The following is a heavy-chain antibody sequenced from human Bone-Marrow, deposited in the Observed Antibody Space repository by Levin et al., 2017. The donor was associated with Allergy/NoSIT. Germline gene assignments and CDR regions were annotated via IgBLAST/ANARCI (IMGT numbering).Heavy chain of an antibody. CDR3: ARFKYSSAPTFDY. D-gene: IGHD6-25*01. V-gene: IGHV3-21*01. CDR2: ISSSSSYI. J-gene: IGHJ4*02. CDR1: GFTLSSYS. Sequence: GGSLRLSCAASGFTLSSYSMNWVRQAPGKGLEWVSSISSSSSYIYYADSVKGRFTISRDNAKNSLYLQMNSLRAEDTAVYYCARFKYSSAPTFDYWGQGTLVTVSS.